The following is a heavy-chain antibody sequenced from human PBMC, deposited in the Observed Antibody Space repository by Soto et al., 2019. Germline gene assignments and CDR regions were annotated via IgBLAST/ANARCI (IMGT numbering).Heavy chain of an antibody. CDR1: GFTFSSNW. CDR2: IRQDGSEK. Sequence: GGSLRISCVGSGFTFSSNWMTGVRQAPGKGLEWVGNIRQDGSEKNYVDSVKGRFTISRDNAKNSLYLQMNSLRAEDTAVYYCAREIVVARGASYFDYRGPGTLVTVSS. V-gene: IGHV3-7*04. J-gene: IGHJ4*02. D-gene: IGHD2-2*01. CDR3: AREIVVARGASYFDY.